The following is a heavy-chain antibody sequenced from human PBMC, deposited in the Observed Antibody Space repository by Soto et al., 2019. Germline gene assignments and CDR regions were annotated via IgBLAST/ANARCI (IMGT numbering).Heavy chain of an antibody. CDR3: AKDIGETLRGWFDP. Sequence: GGSLRLSCAASGFTFDDYAMHWVRQAPGKGLEWVSGISWNSGSIGYADSVKGRFTISRDNAKNSLYLQMNSLRAEDTALYYCAKDIGETLRGWFDPWGQGTLVTVSS. CDR2: ISWNSGSI. V-gene: IGHV3-9*01. D-gene: IGHD3-10*01. CDR1: GFTFDDYA. J-gene: IGHJ5*02.